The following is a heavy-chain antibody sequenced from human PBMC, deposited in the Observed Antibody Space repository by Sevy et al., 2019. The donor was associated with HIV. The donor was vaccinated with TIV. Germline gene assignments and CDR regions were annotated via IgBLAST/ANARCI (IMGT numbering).Heavy chain of an antibody. CDR1: GFTVSGNY. Sequence: GGSLRLSCEASGFTVSGNYMAWVRLAPGKGLEWVSLIDSAGSTYYADSVKGRFTISRDNAKNTLYLQMNPLRAEDTAVYFCASDRYYDASGYYYYSDGMDLWGQGTTVTVSS. CDR2: IDSAGST. CDR3: ASDRYYDASGYYYYSDGMDL. J-gene: IGHJ6*01. D-gene: IGHD3-22*01. V-gene: IGHV3-66*01.